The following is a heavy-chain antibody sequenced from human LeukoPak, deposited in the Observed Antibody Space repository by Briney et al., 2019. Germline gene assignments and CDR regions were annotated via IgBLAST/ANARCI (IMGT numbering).Heavy chain of an antibody. V-gene: IGHV3-30*18. J-gene: IGHJ4*02. CDR1: GFTFSSYG. CDR2: ISYDGSNK. D-gene: IGHD6-19*01. Sequence: GSLRLSCAASGFTFSSYGMHWVRQAPGKGLEWVAVISYDGSNKYYADSVKGRFTISRDNSKNTLYLQMNSLRAEDTAVYYCAKDASGWYGTDYWGQGTLVTVSS. CDR3: AKDASGWYGTDY.